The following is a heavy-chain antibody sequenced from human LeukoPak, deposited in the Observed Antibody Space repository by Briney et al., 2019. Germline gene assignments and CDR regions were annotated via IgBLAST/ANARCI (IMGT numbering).Heavy chain of an antibody. J-gene: IGHJ4*02. V-gene: IGHV4-38-2*02. CDR2: IFHSGGS. Sequence: SETLSLTCTVSGYSISTGYYWAWIRQPPGKGLEWIGSIFHSGGSYYDPSLRSRVTMSVDTSKNQFSLKLSSVTAADTAVYYCARGSPPRRNYDSRGYYSYYFDYWGQGTLVTVSS. CDR1: GYSISTGYY. D-gene: IGHD3-22*01. CDR3: ARGSPPRRNYDSRGYYSYYFDY.